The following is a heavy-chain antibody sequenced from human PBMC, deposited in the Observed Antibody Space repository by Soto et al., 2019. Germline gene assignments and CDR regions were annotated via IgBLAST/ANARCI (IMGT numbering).Heavy chain of an antibody. V-gene: IGHV4-31*03. J-gene: IGHJ6*02. CDR1: GGSISSGGYY. CDR2: IYYSGST. Sequence: TLSLTCTVSGGSISSGGYYWSWIRQHPGKGLEWIGYIYYSGSTYYNPSLKSRVTISVDTSKNQFSLKLSSVTAADTAVYYCARDMDAARPSASSYYYYGMDVWGQGTTVTVSS. D-gene: IGHD5-18*01. CDR3: ARDMDAARPSASSYYYYGMDV.